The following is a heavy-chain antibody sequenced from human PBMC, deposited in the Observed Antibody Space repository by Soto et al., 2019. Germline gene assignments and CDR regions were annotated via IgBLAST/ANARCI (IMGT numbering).Heavy chain of an antibody. D-gene: IGHD6-13*01. Sequence: EVQLVQSGTDVKKPGATVKISCKASGYTFTDYYVHWVQQAPGKGLQWMGLVDPEDGQTAYAEKFQGRVTLTADLSTDTAFLQLSGLTYDDTAVYYCAIRRAYSNTWYYFDNWGQGTLVTVSS. CDR3: AIRRAYSNTWYYFDN. V-gene: IGHV1-69-2*01. CDR2: VDPEDGQT. J-gene: IGHJ4*02. CDR1: GYTFTDYY.